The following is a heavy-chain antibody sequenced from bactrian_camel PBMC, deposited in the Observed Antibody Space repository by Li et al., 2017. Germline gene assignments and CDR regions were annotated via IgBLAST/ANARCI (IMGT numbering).Heavy chain of an antibody. Sequence: HVQLVESGGGSVEVGGSLKLSCAYSGLTASDYCMSWSRQLPGQEREALATIDTEGTVTYVDSVKGRFTISIDNAKDTLTLQMNSLKPEDTAMYYCGADTRYGTYCSANIQYEPEFRGQGTQVTVS. J-gene: IGHJ4*01. CDR2: IDTEGTV. D-gene: IGHD7*01. CDR3: GADTRYGTYCSANIQYEPEF. CDR1: GLTASDYC. V-gene: IGHV3S55*01.